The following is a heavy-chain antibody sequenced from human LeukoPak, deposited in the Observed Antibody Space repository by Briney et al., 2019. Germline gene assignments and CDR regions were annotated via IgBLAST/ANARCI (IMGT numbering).Heavy chain of an antibody. D-gene: IGHD1-26*01. CDR1: GFTFDDYA. CDR2: ISWNSGSI. CDR3: AKAQGGAAVGYYFDY. Sequence: GRSLRLSCAASGFTFDDYAMHWVRQAPGKGLEWVSGISWNSGSIGYADSVKGRFTISRDNAKNSLFLQMNSLRAEDTALYYCAKAQGGAAVGYYFDYWGKGTLVTVSS. V-gene: IGHV3-9*01. J-gene: IGHJ4*02.